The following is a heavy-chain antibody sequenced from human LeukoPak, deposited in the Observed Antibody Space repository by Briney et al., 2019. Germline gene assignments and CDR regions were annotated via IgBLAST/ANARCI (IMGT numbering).Heavy chain of an antibody. CDR1: GFTFSDYS. CDR2: ISNGSSSI. CDR3: ARDDYGDYGGTDFFDY. V-gene: IGHV3-48*01. J-gene: IGHJ4*02. Sequence: GGSLRLSCAASGFTFSDYSMNWVRQAPGKGLEWVSKISNGSSSIYYADSVKGRFTISRDNAKSSLYLQINSLRAEDTAVYYCARDDYGDYGGTDFFDYWGQGILVTVSS. D-gene: IGHD4-17*01.